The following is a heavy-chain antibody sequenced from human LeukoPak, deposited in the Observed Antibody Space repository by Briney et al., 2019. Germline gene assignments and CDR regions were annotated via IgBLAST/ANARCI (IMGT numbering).Heavy chain of an antibody. CDR2: IYYSGST. D-gene: IGHD6-19*01. CDR3: ARDRGSGWTGGWEVWFDP. J-gene: IGHJ5*02. V-gene: IGHV4-59*01. CDR1: GGSISSYY. Sequence: SETLSLTCTVSGGSISSYYWSWIRQPPGKGLEWIGYIYYSGSTNYNPSLKSRVTISVDTSKNQFSLKLSSVTAADTAVYYCARDRGSGWTGGWEVWFDPWGQGTLVTVSS.